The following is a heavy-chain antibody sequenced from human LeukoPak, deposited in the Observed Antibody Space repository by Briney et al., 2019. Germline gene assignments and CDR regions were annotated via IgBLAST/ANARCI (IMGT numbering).Heavy chain of an antibody. Sequence: SETLSLTCAVYGGSFSGYYWSWIRQPPGKGLEWIGEINHSGSTNYSPSLKSRVTILVDTSKNHFSLKLSSVTAADTAVYYCARGHSSSWYLYWGQGTLVTVSS. J-gene: IGHJ4*02. CDR2: INHSGST. CDR1: GGSFSGYY. V-gene: IGHV4-34*01. CDR3: ARGHSSSWYLY. D-gene: IGHD6-13*01.